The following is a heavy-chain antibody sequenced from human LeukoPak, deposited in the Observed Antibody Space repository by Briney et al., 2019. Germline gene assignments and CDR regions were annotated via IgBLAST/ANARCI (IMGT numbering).Heavy chain of an antibody. CDR3: ASLNTSGYAFDI. CDR2: INHSGST. Sequence: PSETLSLICAVYGASFSGYYWSWIRQPPGKGLEWIGEINHSGSTNYNPSLKSRVTISVDTSKNQFSLKLSSVTAADTAVYYCASLNTSGYAFDIWGQGTMVTVSS. D-gene: IGHD3-3*01. CDR1: GASFSGYY. V-gene: IGHV4-34*01. J-gene: IGHJ3*02.